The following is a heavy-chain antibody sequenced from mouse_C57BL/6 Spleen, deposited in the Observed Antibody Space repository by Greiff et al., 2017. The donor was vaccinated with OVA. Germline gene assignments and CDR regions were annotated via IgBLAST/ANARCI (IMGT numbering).Heavy chain of an antibody. CDR3: ARDYGSSTWFAY. CDR1: GYAFSSSW. Sequence: QVQLQQSGPELVKPGASVKISCKASGYAFSSSWMNWVKQRPGKGLVGIGRIYPGDGDTNYNGKFKGKATLTADKSSSTAYMQLSSLTSEDSAVYFCARDYGSSTWFAYWGQGTLVTVSA. CDR2: IYPGDGDT. J-gene: IGHJ3*01. V-gene: IGHV1-82*01. D-gene: IGHD1-1*01.